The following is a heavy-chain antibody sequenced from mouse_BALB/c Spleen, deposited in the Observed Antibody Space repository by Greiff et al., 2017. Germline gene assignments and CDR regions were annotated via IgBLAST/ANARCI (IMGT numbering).Heavy chain of an antibody. J-gene: IGHJ3*01. CDR1: GFSLTSYG. Sequence: VMLVESGPGLVAPSQSLSITCTVSGFSLTSYGVHWVRQPPGKGLEWLGVIWAGGSTNYNSALMSRLSISKDNSKSQVFLKMNSLQTDDTAMYYCARDYYGYDSWFAYWGQGTLVTVSA. CDR3: ARDYYGYDSWFAY. CDR2: IWAGGST. D-gene: IGHD2-2*01. V-gene: IGHV2-9*02.